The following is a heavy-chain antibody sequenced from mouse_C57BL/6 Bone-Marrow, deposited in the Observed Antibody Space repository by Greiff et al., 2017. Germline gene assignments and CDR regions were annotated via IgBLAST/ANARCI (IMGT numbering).Heavy chain of an antibody. CDR1: GFTFTSYG. D-gene: IGHD1-1*01. Sequence: VQLQQSGAELARPGASVKLSCKASGFTFTSYGISWVNQRTGQGLEWIGEICPRSGNTYYNEKFKGKATLTADKSSNTAYMGLRSLASDDSAVYFCARRGYYYGEDYWGQGTTLTVSS. V-gene: IGHV1-81*01. J-gene: IGHJ2*01. CDR3: ARRGYYYGEDY. CDR2: ICPRSGNT.